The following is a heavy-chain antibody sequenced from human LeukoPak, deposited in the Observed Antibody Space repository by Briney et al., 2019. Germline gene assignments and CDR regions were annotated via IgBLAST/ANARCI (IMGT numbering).Heavy chain of an antibody. CDR2: ISFDGSNK. CDR3: AKVGTNGITMSRGYFDY. Sequence: GGTLRLSCAASGFTFGSYGMHGVREAPGKGLEGGVGISFDGSNKYYADSVKGRYPICRDNSKTTLSLQMNSLRAEDTAVYYCAKVGTNGITMSRGYFDYWGQGTLVTVSS. D-gene: IGHD3-3*01. CDR1: GFTFGSYG. J-gene: IGHJ4*02. V-gene: IGHV3-30*18.